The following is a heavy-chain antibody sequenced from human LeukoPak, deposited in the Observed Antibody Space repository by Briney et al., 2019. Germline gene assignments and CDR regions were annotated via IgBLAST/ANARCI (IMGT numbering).Heavy chain of an antibody. J-gene: IGHJ6*02. CDR1: GFTFSSYS. CDR3: ARDNKLRFLEWLLYHRYYGMDV. Sequence: GGSLRLSCAASGFTFSSYSMNWVRQAPGKGLEWVSSISSSSSYIYYADSVKGRFTISGDNAKNSLYLQMNSLRAEDTAVYYCARDNKLRFLEWLLYHRYYGMDVWGQGTTVAVSS. CDR2: ISSSSSYI. V-gene: IGHV3-21*01. D-gene: IGHD3-3*01.